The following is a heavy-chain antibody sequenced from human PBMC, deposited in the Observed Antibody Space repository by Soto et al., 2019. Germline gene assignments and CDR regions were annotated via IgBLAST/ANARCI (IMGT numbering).Heavy chain of an antibody. CDR3: ARDNIAARRRSWFDP. CDR2: IYYSGST. V-gene: IGHV4-30-4*01. J-gene: IGHJ5*02. CDR1: GGSISSGDYY. Sequence: QVQLQESGPGLVKPSQTLSLTCTVSGGSISSGDYYWSWIRQPPGKGLEWIGYIYYSGSTYYNPSLKSRVTISVDTSKNQFTLKLSSVTAADTAVYYCARDNIAARRRSWFDPWGQGTLVTVSS. D-gene: IGHD6-6*01.